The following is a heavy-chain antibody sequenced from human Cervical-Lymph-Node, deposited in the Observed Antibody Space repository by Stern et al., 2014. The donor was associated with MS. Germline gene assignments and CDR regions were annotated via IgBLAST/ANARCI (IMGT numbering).Heavy chain of an antibody. J-gene: IGHJ4*02. Sequence: EVQLEESGAEVKQPGESLKISCKGSGYSFTSYWIGWVRQMPGKGLEWMGVIYPGDSDTRYSPSFQGQVTISADKSISTAYLQWSSLKASDAAMYYCARLYLTTVTHYFDYWGQGTLVTVSS. CDR1: GYSFTSYW. D-gene: IGHD4-17*01. CDR3: ARLYLTTVTHYFDY. CDR2: IYPGDSDT. V-gene: IGHV5-51*01.